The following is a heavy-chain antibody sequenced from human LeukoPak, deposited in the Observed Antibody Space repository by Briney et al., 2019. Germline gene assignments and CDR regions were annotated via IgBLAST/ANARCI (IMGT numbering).Heavy chain of an antibody. D-gene: IGHD4-11*01. Sequence: ASVKVSCKASGYTFTGYYIHWVRQAPGQGLEWMGWIHPNSGGTNYAQKFQGRGTMTRDTSISTAYLELSRLTSDDTAVYYCARDAIVRDYSNSDYWGQGTLVTVSS. CDR1: GYTFTGYY. CDR2: IHPNSGGT. J-gene: IGHJ4*02. CDR3: ARDAIVRDYSNSDY. V-gene: IGHV1-2*02.